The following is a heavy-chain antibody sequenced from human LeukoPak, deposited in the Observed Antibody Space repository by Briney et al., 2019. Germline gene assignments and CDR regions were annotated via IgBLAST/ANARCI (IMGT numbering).Heavy chain of an antibody. CDR2: IYPGDSDT. CDR1: GYSCTSYW. Sequence: GESLKISCKGSGYSCTSYWIGWVRQMPGKGLEWIGIIYPGDSDTRYSPSFQGQVTISADKSISTAYLQWSSLKASDTARYYCARYSKAPSDGYNSNRYYFDYWGQGTLVTVSS. J-gene: IGHJ4*02. CDR3: ARYSKAPSDGYNSNRYYFDY. D-gene: IGHD5-24*01. V-gene: IGHV5-51*01.